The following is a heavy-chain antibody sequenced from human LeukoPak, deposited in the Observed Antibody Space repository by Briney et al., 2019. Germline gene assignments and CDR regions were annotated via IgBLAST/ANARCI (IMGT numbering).Heavy chain of an antibody. Sequence: GGSLRLSCAASGFTVSSNYMSWVRQAPGKGLEWVSVIYSGGSTYYADSVKGRFTISRDNSKNTLYLQMNSLRAEDTAVYYCAARFLEWLYAFDIWGQGTMVTVSS. CDR3: AARFLEWLYAFDI. CDR2: IYSGGST. J-gene: IGHJ3*02. V-gene: IGHV3-53*01. D-gene: IGHD3-3*01. CDR1: GFTVSSNY.